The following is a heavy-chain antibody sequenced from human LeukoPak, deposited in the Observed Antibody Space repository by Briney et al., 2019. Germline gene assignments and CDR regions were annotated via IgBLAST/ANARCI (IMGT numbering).Heavy chain of an antibody. Sequence: GGSLGLSCAAAGFTFSSYAMSWVRQAPGKGLEWVSAISGSGSSTYYADSVKGRFTISRDNSKNTLYLQMNSLRAEDTAVYYCAKGYSGSYNPDYWGQGTLVTVSS. CDR1: GFTFSSYA. D-gene: IGHD1-26*01. J-gene: IGHJ4*02. V-gene: IGHV3-23*01. CDR2: ISGSGSST. CDR3: AKGYSGSYNPDY.